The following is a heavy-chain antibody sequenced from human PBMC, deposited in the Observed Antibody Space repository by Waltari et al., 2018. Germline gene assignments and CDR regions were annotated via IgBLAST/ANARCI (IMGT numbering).Heavy chain of an antibody. Sequence: QVQLQESGPGLVKPSQTLSLTCTVSGGSISSGSYYWSWIRPPAGKGLEWIGRIYTSGSTNYNPSLKSRVTISVDTSKNQFSLKLSSVTAADTAVYYCARDGSDYGDPPYYFDYWGQGTLVTVSS. CDR1: GGSISSGSYY. CDR3: ARDGSDYGDPPYYFDY. D-gene: IGHD4-17*01. J-gene: IGHJ4*02. V-gene: IGHV4-61*02. CDR2: IYTSGST.